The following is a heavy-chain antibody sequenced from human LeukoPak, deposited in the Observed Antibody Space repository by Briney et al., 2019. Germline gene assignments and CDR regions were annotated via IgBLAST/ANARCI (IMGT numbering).Heavy chain of an antibody. D-gene: IGHD2-21*02. CDR3: ARGDVYFDY. CDR1: GFIVSSNY. V-gene: IGHV3-53*01. J-gene: IGHJ4*02. Sequence: SGGSLRLSCVASGFIVSSNYMSWVRQAPGKGLEWVSVIYSGGRTYYADSVKGRFTISRDNSKSTLYLQMNSLRAEDTAVYYCARGDVYFDYWGQGTLVTVSS. CDR2: IYSGGRT.